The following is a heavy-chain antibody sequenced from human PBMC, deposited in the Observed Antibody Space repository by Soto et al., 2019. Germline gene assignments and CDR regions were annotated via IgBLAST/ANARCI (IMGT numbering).Heavy chain of an antibody. J-gene: IGHJ6*02. CDR1: GFTFSSYA. V-gene: IGHV3-23*01. CDR3: ASAAREYYYYGMDV. CDR2: ISGSGGST. Sequence: EVQLLESGGGLVQPGGSLRLSCAASGFTFSSYAMSWVRQAPGKGLEWVSAISGSGGSTYYADSVKGRFTISRDNSKNTRYLQMNSLRAEETAVYYCASAAREYYYYGMDVWGQGTTVTVSS.